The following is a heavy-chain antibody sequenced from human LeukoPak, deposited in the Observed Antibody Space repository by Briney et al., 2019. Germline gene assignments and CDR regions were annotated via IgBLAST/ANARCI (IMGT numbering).Heavy chain of an antibody. J-gene: IGHJ5*02. D-gene: IGHD2-21*01. V-gene: IGHV4-59*01. CDR3: ARGGGGYPPYL. CDR2: IYYSGST. CDR1: GGSISSYY. Sequence: SETLSLTCTVSGGSISSYYWSWIRQPPGKGLEWIGYIYYSGSTNYNPSPKSRVTISVDTSKNQFSLKLSSVTAADTAVYYCARGGGGYPPYLWGQGTLVTVSS.